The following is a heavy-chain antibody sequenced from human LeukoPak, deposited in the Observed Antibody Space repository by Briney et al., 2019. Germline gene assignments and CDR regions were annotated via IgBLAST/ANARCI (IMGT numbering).Heavy chain of an antibody. V-gene: IGHV1-69*06. CDR3: ARDGHQSFDP. D-gene: IGHD2-2*01. Sequence: SVKVSCKAAGYIFTTYGISWVRQAPGQGLEWMGGIIPIFGTANYAQKFQGRVTITADKSTSTAYMELSSLRSEDTAVYYCARDGHQSFDPWGQGTLVTVSS. CDR2: IIPIFGTA. J-gene: IGHJ5*02. CDR1: GYIFTTYG.